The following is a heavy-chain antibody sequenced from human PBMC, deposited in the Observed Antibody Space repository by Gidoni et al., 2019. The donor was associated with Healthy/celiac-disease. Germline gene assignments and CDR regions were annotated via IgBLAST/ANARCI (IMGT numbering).Heavy chain of an antibody. CDR3: ARGRLEASYSFDY. CDR2: IYYSGST. Sequence: QVQLQGSGPGLVKPSETRSITCTVSGSSISSYDWSWIRQPPGKGLEWSGYIYYSGSTNYNPSLKSRVTISVDTSKNQFSLKLSSVTAADTAVYYCARGRLEASYSFDYWGQGTLVTVSS. V-gene: IGHV4-59*01. J-gene: IGHJ4*02. D-gene: IGHD5-12*01. CDR1: GSSISSYD.